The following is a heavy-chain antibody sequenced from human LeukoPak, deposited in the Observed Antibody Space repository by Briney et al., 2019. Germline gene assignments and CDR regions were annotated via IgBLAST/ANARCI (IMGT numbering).Heavy chain of an antibody. J-gene: IGHJ4*02. V-gene: IGHV3-30*18. CDR3: AKDHYDNSGFPDY. CDR2: ISYDGSNK. CDR1: GFTFSSYG. Sequence: PGGSLRLSCAASGFTFSSYGMHWVRQAPGKGLEWVAVISYDGSNKYYADSVKGRFTISRDNSKNTLYLQMNSLRAEDTAVYYCAKDHYDNSGFPDYWGQGTLVTVSS. D-gene: IGHD3-22*01.